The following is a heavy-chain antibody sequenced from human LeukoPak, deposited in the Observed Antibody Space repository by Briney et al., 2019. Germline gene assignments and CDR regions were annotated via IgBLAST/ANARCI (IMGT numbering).Heavy chain of an antibody. CDR2: IYYTGST. V-gene: IGHV4-39*07. J-gene: IGHJ3*02. CDR1: GGPISSRSCY. D-gene: IGHD3-9*01. Sequence: PSETLSLTCAVSGGPISSRSCYWGWIRQPPGKGLEWIGSIYYTGSTYHNPSLKSRVTMSVDTSMNQISLNLNSVTAADTAVYYCAREDDVLADNAFDIWGQGTMVTVSS. CDR3: AREDDVLADNAFDI.